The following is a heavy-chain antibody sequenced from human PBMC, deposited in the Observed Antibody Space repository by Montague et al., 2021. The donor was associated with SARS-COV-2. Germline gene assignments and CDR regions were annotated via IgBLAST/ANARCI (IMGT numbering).Heavy chain of an antibody. Sequence: SETLSLTCAVYGGSFSGYYWNWIRHPPGKGLELIWKSSICGSTNYNPTLKSRGTISIDTSKNQFYLKLSSVTAADTAVYYCASFAYRRLFIASYYGMDVWGQGTTVTVSS. CDR2: SSICGST. J-gene: IGHJ6*02. CDR3: ASFAYRRLFIASYYGMDV. CDR1: GGSFSGYY. D-gene: IGHD2-21*01. V-gene: IGHV4-34*01.